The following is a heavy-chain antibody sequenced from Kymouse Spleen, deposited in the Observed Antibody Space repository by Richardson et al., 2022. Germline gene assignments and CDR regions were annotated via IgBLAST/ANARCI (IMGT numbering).Heavy chain of an antibody. J-gene: IGHJ6*02. Sequence: QVQLQESGPGLVKPSQTLSLTCTVSGGSISSGGYYWSWIRQHPGKGLEWIGYIYYSGSTYYNPSLKSRVTISVDTSKNQFSLKLSSVTAADTAVYYCARDGYYGSGSYYYYYGMDVWGQGTTVTVSS. D-gene: IGHD3-10*01. V-gene: IGHV4-31*03. CDR2: IYYSGST. CDR1: GGSISSGGYY. CDR3: ARDGYYGSGSYYYYYGMDV.